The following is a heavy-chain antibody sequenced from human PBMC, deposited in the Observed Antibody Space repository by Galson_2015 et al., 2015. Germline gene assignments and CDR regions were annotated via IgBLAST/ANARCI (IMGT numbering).Heavy chain of an antibody. J-gene: IGHJ4*01. CDR1: GFTFGNYA. V-gene: IGHV3-23*01. CDR3: AKKREDFGDSRTDV. D-gene: IGHD4-17*01. Sequence: SLRLSCAVSGFTFGNYAMSWVRQAPGKGLEWVSAISGSSDVTYYADSVKGRFTVSRDNSKNSLYLQMNSLRGDDTAVYYCAKKREDFGDSRTDVWGQGTLVTVSS. CDR2: ISGSSDVT.